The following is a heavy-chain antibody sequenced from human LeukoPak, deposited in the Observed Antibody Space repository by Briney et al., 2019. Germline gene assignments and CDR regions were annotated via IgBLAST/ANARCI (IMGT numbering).Heavy chain of an antibody. D-gene: IGHD3-3*01. CDR1: GFTFDDYA. V-gene: IGHV3-9*01. J-gene: IGHJ4*02. Sequence: PGRSLRLSCAASGFTFDDYAMHWVRQAPGKGLEWVSGISWNSGSIGYADSVKGRFTISRDNAKNSLYLQMNSLRAEDTAVYYCARSGYDFWSGSALYYFDYWGQGTLVTVSS. CDR2: ISWNSGSI. CDR3: ARSGYDFWSGSALYYFDY.